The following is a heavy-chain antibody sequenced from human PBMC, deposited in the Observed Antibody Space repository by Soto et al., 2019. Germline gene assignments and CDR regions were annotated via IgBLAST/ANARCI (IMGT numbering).Heavy chain of an antibody. CDR2: VYYDGST. CDR1: GDSISYYY. V-gene: IGHV4-59*01. D-gene: IGHD3-16*01. J-gene: IGHJ4*02. CDR3: VSYGRQSGRYVLDY. Sequence: SETLSLTCTVSGDSISYYYWSWIRQPPGKGLEWIGYVYYDGSTNYNPSLESRVTMSIDTSKNQFSLKLSSVIAADTAVYYCVSYGRQSGRYVLDYWGQGTLVTVSS.